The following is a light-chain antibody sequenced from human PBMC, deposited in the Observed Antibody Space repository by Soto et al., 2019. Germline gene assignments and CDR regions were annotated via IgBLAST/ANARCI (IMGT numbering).Light chain of an antibody. Sequence: QSVLTQPPSASGTPGQRVTISCSGSTIGGNFVYWYQQFPGTAPKLLIYRDDQRPSGVPDRFSGSKSGTSASLAISGLRSEDEADYYCSAGESGNWVFGGGTKLTVL. CDR1: TIGGNF. V-gene: IGLV1-47*01. J-gene: IGLJ3*02. CDR2: RDD. CDR3: SAGESGNWV.